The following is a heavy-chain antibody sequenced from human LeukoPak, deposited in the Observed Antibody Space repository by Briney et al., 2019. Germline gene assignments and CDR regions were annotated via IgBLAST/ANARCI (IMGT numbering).Heavy chain of an antibody. CDR3: ARLYYYGSGSYYDGY. CDR1: GYTFTGYY. CDR2: INPNSGGT. J-gene: IGHJ4*02. V-gene: IGHV1-2*02. Sequence: ASVKVSCKASGYTFTGYYMHWVRQAPGQGLEWMGWINPNSGGTNYAQKFQGRVTMTRDTSISTAYMELSRLRSDDTAVYYCARLYYYGSGSYYDGYWGQGTLVTVSS. D-gene: IGHD3-10*01.